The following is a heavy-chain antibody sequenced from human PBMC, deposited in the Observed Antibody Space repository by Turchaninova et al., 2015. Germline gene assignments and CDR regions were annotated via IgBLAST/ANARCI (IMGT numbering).Heavy chain of an antibody. CDR2: ISESVST. D-gene: IGHD5-24*01. V-gene: IGHV4-61*01. J-gene: IGHJ4*02. CDR1: WGSGYRCRYL. CDR3: ARDMSRRRYDNSGAPHYFDY. Sequence: LCLILIVCWGSGYRCRYLWSWMRECPEEGLEWIGYISESVSTNYNPSLRSRVTISVDRSENQFSLRMSSVTAADTAVYYCARDMSRRRYDNSGAPHYFDYWGQGILVTVSS.